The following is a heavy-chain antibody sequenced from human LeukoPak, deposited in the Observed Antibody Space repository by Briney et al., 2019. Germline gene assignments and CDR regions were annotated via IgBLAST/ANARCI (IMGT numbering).Heavy chain of an antibody. J-gene: IGHJ6*02. Sequence: PGGSLRLSCAASGFTFSSYGMHWVRQAPGKGLEWVAVVSYDGSNKYYADSVKGRFTISRDNSKNTLYLQMNSLRAEDTAVYYCAKDSSSSWYYGMDVWGQGTTVTVSS. CDR2: VSYDGSNK. V-gene: IGHV3-30*18. CDR1: GFTFSSYG. D-gene: IGHD6-13*01. CDR3: AKDSSSSWYYGMDV.